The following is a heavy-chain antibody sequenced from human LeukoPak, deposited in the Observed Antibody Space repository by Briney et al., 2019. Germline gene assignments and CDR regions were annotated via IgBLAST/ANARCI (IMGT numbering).Heavy chain of an antibody. J-gene: IGHJ3*02. CDR3: ARVRKGSDAFDI. Sequence: GGSLRLSCAASGFTFSTYEMNWVRQAPGKGLEWVSFISISGNTIYYADSVKGRFTISRDNAKDSLYLQMNGPRAEDTAVYYCARVRKGSDAFDIWGQGAMVTVSS. CDR2: ISISGNTI. CDR1: GFTFSTYE. V-gene: IGHV3-48*03.